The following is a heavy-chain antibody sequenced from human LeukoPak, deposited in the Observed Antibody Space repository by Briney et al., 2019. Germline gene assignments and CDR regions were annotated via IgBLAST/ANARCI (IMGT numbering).Heavy chain of an antibody. CDR2: ISYDGSDK. V-gene: IGHV3-30*03. Sequence: GGSLRLSCATSGFTFSSYGMHWVRQAPGKGLEWVAVISYDGSDKFYADSVKGRFTISRDSSKNTLYLQMNSLRPEDTAVYYCARARPSMWIDYWGQGTLVTVSS. J-gene: IGHJ4*02. CDR1: GFTFSSYG. D-gene: IGHD5-12*01. CDR3: ARARPSMWIDY.